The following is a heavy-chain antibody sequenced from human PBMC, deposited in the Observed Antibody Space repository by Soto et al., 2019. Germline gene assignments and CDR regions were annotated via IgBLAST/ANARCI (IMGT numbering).Heavy chain of an antibody. CDR1: GYTFSTYY. Sequence: QVQLVQSGAEVKKPGASVKVSSKASGYTFSTYYMHWVRQAPGQGYEWMGIINPSGGSTTYAQKFQGRVTMTRDTSTTTVYMELSSLKSEDTAVYYCARYDYNGYYFDYWGQGTLVTVSS. D-gene: IGHD4-4*01. J-gene: IGHJ4*02. CDR2: INPSGGST. CDR3: ARYDYNGYYFDY. V-gene: IGHV1-46*01.